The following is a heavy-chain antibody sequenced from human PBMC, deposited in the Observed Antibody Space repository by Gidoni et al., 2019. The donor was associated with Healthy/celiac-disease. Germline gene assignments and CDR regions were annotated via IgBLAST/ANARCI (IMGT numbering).Heavy chain of an antibody. Sequence: QVLLVESGGGVVQPGRSLRLSCAASGVPCSSVSMLCARPAPGKGLEWVAVISYDGSNKYYADSVKGRFTISRDNSKNTLYLQMNSLRAEDTAVYYCARDPVASWSIVVSSSYYYYYMDVWGKGTTVTVSS. V-gene: IGHV3-30-3*01. CDR3: ARDPVASWSIVVSSSYYYYYMDV. CDR1: GVPCSSVS. D-gene: IGHD2-2*01. J-gene: IGHJ6*03. CDR2: ISYDGSNK.